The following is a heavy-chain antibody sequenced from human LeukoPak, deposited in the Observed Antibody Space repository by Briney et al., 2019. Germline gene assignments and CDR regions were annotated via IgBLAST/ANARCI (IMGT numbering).Heavy chain of an antibody. CDR3: TRNLGYCSSTSCYAFDY. CDR1: GFTFSGSA. D-gene: IGHD2-2*01. CDR2: IRSKANSYAT. V-gene: IGHV3-73*01. J-gene: IGHJ4*02. Sequence: PGGSLRLSWAASGFTFSGSAMHWVRQASGKGLERVGRIRSKANSYATAYAAAVKGRFTISRDDSKNTAYLQMNSLKTEDTAVYYCTRNLGYCSSTSCYAFDYWGQGTLGTVSS.